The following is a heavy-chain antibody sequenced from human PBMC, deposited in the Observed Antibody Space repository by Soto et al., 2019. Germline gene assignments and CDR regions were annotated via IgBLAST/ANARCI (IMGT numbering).Heavy chain of an antibody. V-gene: IGHV3-74*01. CDR1: GFTFGNYW. CDR2: ISDYGRI. J-gene: IGHJ4*02. Sequence: EVQLVESGGGLVQPGGSLRLSCTASGFTFGNYWMHWVRQAPGKGLVWVSRISDYGRINYADSVKDRFIISRDDARSELYLQLNDLRVEDTATYYCAREGLEPFDHWGQGALVTVSS. D-gene: IGHD1-1*01. CDR3: AREGLEPFDH.